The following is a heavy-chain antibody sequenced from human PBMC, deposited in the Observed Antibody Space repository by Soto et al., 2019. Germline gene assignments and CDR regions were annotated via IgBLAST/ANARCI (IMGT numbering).Heavy chain of an antibody. CDR3: ARGGLAAAGTRRYYFDF. J-gene: IGHJ4*02. V-gene: IGHV3-30-3*01. CDR2: ISYEGSEK. Sequence: GGSLRLSCAASGFSFSSYAMHWVRQAPGKGLEWVAVISYEGSEKDYADSVKGRFTISRDNSRNTLYLQMNSLRVEDTALYYCARGGLAAAGTRRYYFDFWGQGT. CDR1: GFSFSSYA. D-gene: IGHD6-13*01.